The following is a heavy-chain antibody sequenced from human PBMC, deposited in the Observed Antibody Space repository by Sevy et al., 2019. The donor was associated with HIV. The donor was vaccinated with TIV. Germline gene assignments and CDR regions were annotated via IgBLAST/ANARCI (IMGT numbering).Heavy chain of an antibody. CDR2: ISGSGTRT. D-gene: IGHD3-22*01. J-gene: IGHJ6*03. V-gene: IGHV3-23*01. CDR1: GFSFDSYG. CDR3: AKGGGHYDPDEIAYYFYYYNMDV. Sequence: GGSLRLSCAVSGFSFDSYGMTWVRQAPGKGLEWVSGISGSGTRTYYADSVKGRFIISRDNSKNTLDLQMNSRRAEDTAIYYCAKGGGHYDPDEIAYYFYYYNMDVWGKGTTVTVSS.